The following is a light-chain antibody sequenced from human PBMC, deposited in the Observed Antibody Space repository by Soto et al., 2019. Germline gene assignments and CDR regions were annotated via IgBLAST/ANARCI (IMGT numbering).Light chain of an antibody. Sequence: QSVLTQPPSVSGAPGQRVTISCTGSSSNIGAGYDVHWYQQLPGTAPKLLIYGNSNRPSGVPDRVSGSKSGTSASLAITGLQAEHEADYYCQSYDSRLSGYVFGTGTKLTVL. V-gene: IGLV1-40*01. CDR3: QSYDSRLSGYV. J-gene: IGLJ1*01. CDR1: SSNIGAGYD. CDR2: GNS.